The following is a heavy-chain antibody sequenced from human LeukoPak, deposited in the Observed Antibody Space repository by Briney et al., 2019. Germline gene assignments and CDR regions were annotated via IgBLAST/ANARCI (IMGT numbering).Heavy chain of an antibody. J-gene: IGHJ3*02. Sequence: SETLSLTCAVYGGSFSGYYWSWIRQPPGKGLEWIGEINHSGSTNYNPSLKSRVTISVDTSKNQFSLKLSSVTAADTAVYYCARDRGYSYGDMGDAFDIWGQGTMVTVSS. CDR1: GGSFSGYY. CDR2: INHSGST. V-gene: IGHV4-34*01. D-gene: IGHD5-18*01. CDR3: ARDRGYSYGDMGDAFDI.